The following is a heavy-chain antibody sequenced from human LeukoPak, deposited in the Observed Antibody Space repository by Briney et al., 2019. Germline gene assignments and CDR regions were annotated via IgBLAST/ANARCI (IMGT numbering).Heavy chain of an antibody. Sequence: GGSLRLSCAASGFTFSSYGMSWVRQAPGKGLEWVSAISGSGGSTYYADSVKGRFTISRDNSKNTLYLQMNSLRAEDMAVYYCAKDAGWRWYLDYWGQGTLVTVSS. D-gene: IGHD5-24*01. V-gene: IGHV3-23*01. CDR3: AKDAGWRWYLDY. J-gene: IGHJ4*02. CDR1: GFTFSSYG. CDR2: ISGSGGST.